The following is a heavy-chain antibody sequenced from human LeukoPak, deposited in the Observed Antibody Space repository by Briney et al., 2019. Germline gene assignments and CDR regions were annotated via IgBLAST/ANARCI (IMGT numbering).Heavy chain of an antibody. CDR1: GFTFSSYA. V-gene: IGHV3-64D*06. Sequence: GGSLRLSCAASGFTFSSYAMHWVRQAPGKGLEYVSAISSTDSSTYYADSVKGRFTISRDNSKNTLYLQMSSLRPEDTAVYYCVKNSGTTHYYDYWGQGILVTVSS. J-gene: IGHJ4*02. CDR3: VKNSGTTHYYDY. CDR2: ISSTDSST. D-gene: IGHD2/OR15-2a*01.